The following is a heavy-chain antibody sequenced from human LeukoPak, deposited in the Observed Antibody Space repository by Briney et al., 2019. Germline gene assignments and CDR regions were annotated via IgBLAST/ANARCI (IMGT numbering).Heavy chain of an antibody. CDR1: GGSISTYY. V-gene: IGHV4-59*08. Sequence: SETLSLTCTVSGGSISTYYWSWIRQPPGKGLEWIGYIYYSGRTNYNPSLRSRVTISVDTSMNQLSLTLVSVTAADTAVYFCARHHDGGPKLRLDFWGLGVLVTVSS. CDR2: IYYSGRT. J-gene: IGHJ4*02. CDR3: ARHHDGGPKLRLDF. D-gene: IGHD2-15*01.